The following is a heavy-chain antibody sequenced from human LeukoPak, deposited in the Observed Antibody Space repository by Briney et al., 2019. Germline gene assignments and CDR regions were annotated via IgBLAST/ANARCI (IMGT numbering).Heavy chain of an antibody. V-gene: IGHV3-21*04. D-gene: IGHD7-27*01. CDR1: GFTFSSYS. J-gene: IGHJ4*02. Sequence: PGGSLRLSCAASGFTFSSYSMNWVRQAPGKGLEWVSSISSSSSYIYYADSVKGRLTISRDNAKNSLYLQMNSLRAEDTAVYYCARDDWGSLDYWGQGTLGTVSS. CDR2: ISSSSSYI. CDR3: ARDDWGSLDY.